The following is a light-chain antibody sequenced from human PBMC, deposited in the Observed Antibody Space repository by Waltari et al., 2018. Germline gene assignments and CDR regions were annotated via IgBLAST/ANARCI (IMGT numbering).Light chain of an antibody. Sequence: IQMTQSPSSFSASTGDRVTITCRASQGISSYLAWYQQKPGKAPKLLIYAASTLQSGVPSRFSGSGSGTDFTLTISCLQSEDFATYYCQQYYSYPRATFGQGTKLEIK. CDR2: AAS. CDR1: QGISSY. J-gene: IGKJ2*01. V-gene: IGKV1-8*01. CDR3: QQYYSYPRAT.